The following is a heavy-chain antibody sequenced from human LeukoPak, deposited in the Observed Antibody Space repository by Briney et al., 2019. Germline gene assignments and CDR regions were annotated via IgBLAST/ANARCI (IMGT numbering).Heavy chain of an antibody. CDR2: IKEDGSQT. Sequence: GGSLRLSCAASGFRFGNFWMTWIRQAPGKGLEWVGHIKEDGSQTNYIDSVTGRFTISRDNTKDSLYLQMNSLRAEDTAVYYCARDSDGSGSPDYWGQGTLVTVSS. CDR1: GFRFGNFW. CDR3: ARDSDGSGSPDY. D-gene: IGHD3-10*01. J-gene: IGHJ4*02. V-gene: IGHV3-7*01.